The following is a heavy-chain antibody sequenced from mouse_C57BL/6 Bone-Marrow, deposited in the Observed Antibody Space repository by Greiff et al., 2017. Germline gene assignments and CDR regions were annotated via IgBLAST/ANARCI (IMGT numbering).Heavy chain of an antibody. Sequence: EVQRVESGGDLVKPGGSLKLSCAASGFTFSSYGMSWVRQTPDKRLEWVATISSGGSYTYYPDSVKGRFTISRDNAKNTLYLQMSSLKSEDTAMYYCARRLRPVGYAMDYWGQGTSVTVSS. V-gene: IGHV5-6*01. D-gene: IGHD3-2*02. J-gene: IGHJ4*01. CDR2: ISSGGSYT. CDR3: ARRLRPVGYAMDY. CDR1: GFTFSSYG.